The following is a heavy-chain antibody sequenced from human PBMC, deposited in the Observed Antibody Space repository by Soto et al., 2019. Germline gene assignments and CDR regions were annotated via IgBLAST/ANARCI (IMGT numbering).Heavy chain of an antibody. CDR1: GFTFSSYG. CDR2: IWYDGSNK. Sequence: PGGSLRLSCAASGFTFSSYGMHWVRQAPGKGLEWVAVIWYDGSNKYYADSVKGRFTISRDNSKNTLYLQMNSLRAEDTAVYYCARDNPIGSSGYPVVVFTFYPWGQGTLVTVSS. V-gene: IGHV3-33*01. CDR3: ARDNPIGSSGYPVVVFTFYP. J-gene: IGHJ5*02. D-gene: IGHD3-22*01.